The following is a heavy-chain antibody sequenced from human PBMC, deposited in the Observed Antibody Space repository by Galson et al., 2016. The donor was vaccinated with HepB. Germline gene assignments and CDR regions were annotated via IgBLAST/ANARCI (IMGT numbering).Heavy chain of an antibody. V-gene: IGHV4-39*01. J-gene: IGHJ4*02. CDR1: GGSISSSTYY. Sequence: ETLSLTCTVSGGSISSSTYYWGWIRQPPGKGLEWIGNIYSSGNTYHSPSLRSRATISVDTSKDQISLKLTSVTAADTALYFCARIKNWVYYFDYWGQGTLVSVSS. CDR3: ARIKNWVYYFDY. D-gene: IGHD6-13*01. CDR2: IYSSGNT.